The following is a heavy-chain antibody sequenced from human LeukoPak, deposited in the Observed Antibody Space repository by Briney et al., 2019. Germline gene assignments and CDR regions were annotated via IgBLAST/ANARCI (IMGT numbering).Heavy chain of an antibody. CDR1: GGSISSNNW. D-gene: IGHD4-17*01. V-gene: IGHV4-4*02. Sequence: SETLSLTCAVSGGSISSNNWWSWVRQPPGKGLEWIGEIYRSGSANYNPSLKSRVTISADTSKNQFSLRLSSVTAADTAVYYCARASHDYGDYSHFDYWGQGTLVTVSS. CDR2: IYRSGSA. J-gene: IGHJ4*02. CDR3: ARASHDYGDYSHFDY.